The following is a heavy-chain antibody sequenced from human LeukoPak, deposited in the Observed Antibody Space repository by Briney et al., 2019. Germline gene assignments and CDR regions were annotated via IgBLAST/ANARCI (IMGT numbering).Heavy chain of an antibody. J-gene: IGHJ6*03. Sequence: PSETLSLTCTVSGGFISSSYYWSWIRQPAGKGLEWIGRISTSGTTNYNPSLKSRVTISVDTSKNQFSLKLSSVTAADTAVYYCARESGYCSSTSCYMVWGGYYYYYMDVWGKGTTVTVSS. D-gene: IGHD2-2*02. CDR3: ARESGYCSSTSCYMVWGGYYYYYMDV. V-gene: IGHV4-4*07. CDR2: ISTSGTT. CDR1: GGFISSSYY.